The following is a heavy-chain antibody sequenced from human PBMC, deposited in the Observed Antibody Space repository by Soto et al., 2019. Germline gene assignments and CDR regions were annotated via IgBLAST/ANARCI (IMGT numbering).Heavy chain of an antibody. CDR3: VRVPIFVGVQTYENYFDP. J-gene: IGHJ5*02. CDR1: GGTFSNFV. V-gene: IGHV1-69*06. D-gene: IGHD1-26*01. CDR2: IIAISGTT. Sequence: SLKVSWKASGGTFSNFVISWVRQAPGQGLEWMGGIIAISGTTNYAQKFQGRDTIIADKSTATTYMELTSLRSEDTGVYYCVRVPIFVGVQTYENYFDPWGQGTLVPV.